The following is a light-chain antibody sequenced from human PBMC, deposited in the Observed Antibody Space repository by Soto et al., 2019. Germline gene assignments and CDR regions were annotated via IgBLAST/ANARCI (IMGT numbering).Light chain of an antibody. CDR1: QTLSSNY. CDR3: QQYGPSPMYT. J-gene: IGKJ2*01. V-gene: IGKV3-20*01. Sequence: EIVLTQSPGTLSLSPGERATLSCRSSQTLSSNYLARYQQKPGQAPRLLIYATSIRATGIPDRFSGSGSGTDISLTISRLEPEDFALYYCQQYGPSPMYTFGQGTRLEI. CDR2: ATS.